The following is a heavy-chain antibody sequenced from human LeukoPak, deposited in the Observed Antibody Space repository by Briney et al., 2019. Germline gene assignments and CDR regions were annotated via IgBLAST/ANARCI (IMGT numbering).Heavy chain of an antibody. J-gene: IGHJ4*02. CDR3: ASNGGSSGPGSFDY. Sequence: GGSLRLSCAASGFTFSSYAMSWVRQAPGKGLEWVSLISGSGGNTYYADSVKGRFTISRDNSKNTLYLQMNSLRAEDTAVYYCASNGGSSGPGSFDYWGQGTLVTVSS. CDR1: GFTFSSYA. V-gene: IGHV3-23*01. CDR2: ISGSGGNT. D-gene: IGHD6-13*01.